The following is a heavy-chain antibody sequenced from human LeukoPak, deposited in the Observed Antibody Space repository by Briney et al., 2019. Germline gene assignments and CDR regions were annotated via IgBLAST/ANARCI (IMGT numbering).Heavy chain of an antibody. CDR3: ARDYFERSTYKYDVFDI. Sequence: ASVKVSCKASGYTFTSYGISWVRQAPGQGLEWMGWVSTYNGRTNYAQKFQGRVTMTTDTSTSTAHMELRSLRSDDTAVSYCARDYFERSTYKYDVFDIWGQGTMVTVSS. CDR1: GYTFTSYG. D-gene: IGHD3-10*01. J-gene: IGHJ3*02. CDR2: VSTYNGRT. V-gene: IGHV1-18*01.